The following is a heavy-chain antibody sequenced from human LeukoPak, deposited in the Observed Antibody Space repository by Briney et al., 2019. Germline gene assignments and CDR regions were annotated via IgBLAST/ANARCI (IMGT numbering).Heavy chain of an antibody. D-gene: IGHD5-18*01. CDR2: IYSGGST. V-gene: IGHV3-53*04. CDR1: GFTVSSNY. J-gene: IGHJ4*02. CDR3: ARVSPGYSYGFDY. Sequence: GGSLRLSCAVSGFTVSSNYMSWVRQAPGKGLEWVSVIYSGGSTYYADSVKGRFTISRHNSKNTLYLQMNSLRAEDTAVYYCARVSPGYSYGFDYWGQGTLVTVSS.